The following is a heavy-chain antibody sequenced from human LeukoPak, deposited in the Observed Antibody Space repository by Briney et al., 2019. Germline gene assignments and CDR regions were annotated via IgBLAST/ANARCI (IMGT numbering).Heavy chain of an antibody. CDR1: GGTFSSYA. CDR2: IIPIFGTA. J-gene: IGHJ4*02. D-gene: IGHD3-22*01. V-gene: IGHV1-69*13. Sequence: ASVKVSCKASGGTFSSYAISWVRQAPGQGLEWMGGIIPIFGTANYAQKFQGRVTITADESTSTAYMELSSLRSEDTAVYYCARERREEGMIVFDYWGQGTLVTVSS. CDR3: ARERREEGMIVFDY.